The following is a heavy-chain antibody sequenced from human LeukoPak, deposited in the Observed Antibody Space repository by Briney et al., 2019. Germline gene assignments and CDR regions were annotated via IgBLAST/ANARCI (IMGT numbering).Heavy chain of an antibody. CDR3: ARLVYDSRGYYFDY. Sequence: SETLSLTCTVSGGSISTYYWSWIRQPPGKGLEWVGYIRYSGSANYNPSLRSRVTISIDTSKNQFSLKLSSVTAADTAVYHCARLVYDSRGYYFDYWGQGTLSPSPQ. CDR2: IRYSGSA. D-gene: IGHD3-22*01. CDR1: GGSISTYY. V-gene: IGHV4-59*08. J-gene: IGHJ4*02.